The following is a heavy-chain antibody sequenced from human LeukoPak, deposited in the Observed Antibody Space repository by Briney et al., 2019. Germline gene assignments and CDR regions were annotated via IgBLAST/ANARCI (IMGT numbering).Heavy chain of an antibody. D-gene: IGHD2-2*01. CDR2: ISGSGGST. J-gene: IGHJ4*02. CDR3: AKDTFSYCSSTSCWHFDH. V-gene: IGHV3-23*01. Sequence: GGSLRLSCATSGLTSSSYAMSWDRQAPGKGLEWVSGISGSGGSTYYADSVKGRFTISRDNSKNTLYLQMNSLRAEDTAVYYCAKDTFSYCSSTSCWHFDHWGQGTLVTVSS. CDR1: GLTSSSYA.